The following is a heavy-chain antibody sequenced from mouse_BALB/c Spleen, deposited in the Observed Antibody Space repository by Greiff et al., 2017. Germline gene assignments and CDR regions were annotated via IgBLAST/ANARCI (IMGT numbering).Heavy chain of an antibody. CDR3: ARIPYYYGSSFSAY. Sequence: EVKLQESGPGLVKPSQSLSLTCTVTGYSITSDYAWNWIRQFPGNKLEWMGYISYSGSTSYNPSLKSRISITRDTSKNQFFLQLNSVTTEDTATYYCARIPYYYGSSFSAYWGQGTLVTVSA. CDR2: ISYSGST. CDR1: GYSITSDYA. D-gene: IGHD1-1*01. V-gene: IGHV3-2*02. J-gene: IGHJ3*01.